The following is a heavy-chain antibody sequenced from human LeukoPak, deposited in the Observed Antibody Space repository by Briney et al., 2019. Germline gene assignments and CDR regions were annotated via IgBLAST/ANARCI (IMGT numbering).Heavy chain of an antibody. D-gene: IGHD6-13*01. J-gene: IGHJ4*02. Sequence: SETLSLTCTVSGGSISSYYWSWIRQPPGKGLERIGYIYYSGSTNYNPSLKSRVTISVDTSKNQFSLKLSSVTAADTAVYYCASAGPYSSSWYPFDYWGQGTLVTVSS. CDR2: IYYSGST. CDR1: GGSISSYY. V-gene: IGHV4-59*01. CDR3: ASAGPYSSSWYPFDY.